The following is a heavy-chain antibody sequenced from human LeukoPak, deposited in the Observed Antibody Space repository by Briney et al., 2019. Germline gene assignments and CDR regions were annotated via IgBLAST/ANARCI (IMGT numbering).Heavy chain of an antibody. CDR2: INSYSGGT. CDR3: AGSIAATGHMPHDY. CDR1: GYTFTGYY. J-gene: IGHJ4*02. D-gene: IGHD6-25*01. V-gene: IGHV1-2*02. Sequence: ASVKVSCKASGYTFTGYYVHWVRQAPGQGLEWMGWINSYSGGTNYAQKFQDRVTMTRDTSISTTCMELSRLRSDDTSVYYCAGSIAATGHMPHDYWGQGTLVTVSS.